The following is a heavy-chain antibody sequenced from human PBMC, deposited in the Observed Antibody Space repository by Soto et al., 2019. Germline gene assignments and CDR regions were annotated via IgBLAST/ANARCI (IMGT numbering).Heavy chain of an antibody. Sequence: QVHLVQSGAEVKKPGASVKVSCKASNETLTTYGISWVRQAPGQGLEWMGWVSGYSGHSSSSQEFQDRVIMTTDTSTNTAYMDLRSLTSDDSAVYFCARDISSSGYYSGMDVWGQGTTVTVPS. CDR2: VSGYSGHS. CDR3: ARDISSSGYYSGMDV. J-gene: IGHJ6*01. CDR1: NETLTTYG. D-gene: IGHD6-6*01. V-gene: IGHV1-18*01.